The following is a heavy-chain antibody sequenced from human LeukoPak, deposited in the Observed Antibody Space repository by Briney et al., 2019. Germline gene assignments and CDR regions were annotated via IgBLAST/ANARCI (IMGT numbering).Heavy chain of an antibody. J-gene: IGHJ3*02. Sequence: RASETLSLTCTVSGGSISSYYWGWIRQPPGKGLEWIGSMYYSGSTYYNPSLKSRVTISINTSKNQFSLKLSSVTAADTAVYYCARDRNYDYVWGSSDAFDIWGQGTMVTVSS. V-gene: IGHV4-39*07. CDR1: GGSISSYY. CDR2: MYYSGST. D-gene: IGHD3-16*01. CDR3: ARDRNYDYVWGSSDAFDI.